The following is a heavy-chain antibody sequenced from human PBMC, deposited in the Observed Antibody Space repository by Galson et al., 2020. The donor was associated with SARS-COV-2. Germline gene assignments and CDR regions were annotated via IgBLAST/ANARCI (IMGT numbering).Heavy chain of an antibody. D-gene: IGHD6-19*01. CDR3: AKDMGSAWYSPDH. V-gene: IGHV3-23*01. CDR1: GFTFSDYA. CDR2: IGASGAYT. Sequence: GESLKISCVASGFTFSDYAMTWVRQGPGKGLEWVSSIGASGAYTYYTDSVKGRFTISRDNFKDTLYLQMNSLRVEDTAMYYCAKDMGSAWYSPDHWGLGTLVTVSS. J-gene: IGHJ4*02.